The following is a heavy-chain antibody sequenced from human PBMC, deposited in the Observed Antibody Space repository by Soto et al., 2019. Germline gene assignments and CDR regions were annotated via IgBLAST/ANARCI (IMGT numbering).Heavy chain of an antibody. Sequence: GGTLRLSCVVSGFIFRNDYMSWVRQAPGKGLEWVAKTNKDGSEAYYVDSLEGRFPISRDNAKNILFLEMKSLRVDDTAVYYCARVCRFSVVSWGRGTLVTVSS. J-gene: IGHJ4*02. CDR1: GFIFRNDY. CDR2: TNKDGSEA. D-gene: IGHD3-10*01. V-gene: IGHV3-7*03. CDR3: ARVCRFSVVS.